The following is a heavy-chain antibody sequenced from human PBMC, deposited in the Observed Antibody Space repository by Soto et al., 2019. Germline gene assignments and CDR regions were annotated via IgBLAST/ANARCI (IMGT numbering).Heavy chain of an antibody. Sequence: PGGSLRLSCAGSGFTVSSNYMSWVRQAPGKGLEWVSVIYSGGSTYYADSVKGRFTISRDNSKNTLYLQMNSLRAEDTAVYYCARDSLGCSGGSCYSSVYGMDVWGQGTTVTVSS. D-gene: IGHD2-15*01. CDR2: IYSGGST. V-gene: IGHV3-53*01. CDR3: ARDSLGCSGGSCYSSVYGMDV. J-gene: IGHJ6*02. CDR1: GFTVSSNY.